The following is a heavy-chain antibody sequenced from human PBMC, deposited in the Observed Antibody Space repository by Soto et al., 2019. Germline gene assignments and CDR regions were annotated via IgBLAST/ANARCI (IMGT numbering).Heavy chain of an antibody. Sequence: EVQLLESGGGLVQPGGSLRLSCAASGFTFSSYAMSWVRQAPGKGLEWVSVISSSGGSTYYADSVKGRFTISRDNSKNTLYLQMSSLRAEDTAVYYCAKGKSSGGGWNYGMDVWGQGTTVTVSS. CDR2: ISSSGGST. CDR1: GFTFSSYA. D-gene: IGHD6-19*01. V-gene: IGHV3-23*01. CDR3: AKGKSSGGGWNYGMDV. J-gene: IGHJ6*02.